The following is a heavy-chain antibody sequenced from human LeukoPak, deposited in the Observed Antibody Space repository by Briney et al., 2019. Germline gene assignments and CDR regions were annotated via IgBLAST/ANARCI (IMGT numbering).Heavy chain of an antibody. CDR3: ASGSRCSSTSCSEDWFDP. V-gene: IGHV3-21*01. D-gene: IGHD2-2*01. Sequence: GGSLRLSCAVSGFTFSSYSMNWVRQAPGKGLEWVASISSSSSYIYYADSVKGRFTISRDNAKNSLYLQMNSLRAEDTAVYYCASGSRCSSTSCSEDWFDPWAQRTLVTVPS. CDR2: ISSSSSYI. J-gene: IGHJ5*02. CDR1: GFTFSSYS.